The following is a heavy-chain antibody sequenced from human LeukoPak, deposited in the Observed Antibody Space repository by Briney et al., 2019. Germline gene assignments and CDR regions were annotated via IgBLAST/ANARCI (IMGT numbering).Heavy chain of an antibody. CDR1: GFTFSNYW. J-gene: IGHJ4*02. D-gene: IGHD1-26*01. CDR3: ARTAVGDSDY. CDR2: ISSSSSTI. Sequence: GGSLRLSCAASGFTFSNYWIWWVRQAPGKGLEWLSYISSSSSTIYYADSVKGRFTISRDNAKNSLYLQMNSLRAEDTAVYYCARTAVGDSDYWGQGTLVTVSS. V-gene: IGHV3-48*01.